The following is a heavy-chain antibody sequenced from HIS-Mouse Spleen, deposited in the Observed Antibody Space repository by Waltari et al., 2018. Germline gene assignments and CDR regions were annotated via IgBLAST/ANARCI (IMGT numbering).Heavy chain of an antibody. J-gene: IGHJ4*02. V-gene: IGHV3-49*03. CDR1: GFTFGYYA. CDR2: IRSKAYGGTT. CDR3: TRDRVGIR. Sequence: EVQLVESGGGLVQPGRSLRLSCTASGFTFGYYAMSWFRQAPGKGLEWVGFIRSKAYGGTTEYAASVKGRFTISRDDSKSIAYLQMNSLKTEDTAVYYCTRDRVGIRWGQGTLVTVSS. D-gene: IGHD2-21*01.